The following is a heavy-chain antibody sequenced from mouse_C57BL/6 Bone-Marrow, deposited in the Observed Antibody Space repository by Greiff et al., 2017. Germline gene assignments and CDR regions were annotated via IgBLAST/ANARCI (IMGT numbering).Heavy chain of an antibody. CDR1: GYTFTSYW. J-gene: IGHJ1*03. D-gene: IGHD1-1*01. V-gene: IGHV1-5*01. Sequence: VQLQQSGTVLARPGASVKMSCKTSGYTFTSYWMHWVKQRPGQGLEWIGAIYPGNSDTSYNQKFKGKAKLTAVTSASTAYMEISSLTNEDSAVYYCTRSYYYGSSSYWYFDVWGTGTTVTVSS. CDR2: IYPGNSDT. CDR3: TRSYYYGSSSYWYFDV.